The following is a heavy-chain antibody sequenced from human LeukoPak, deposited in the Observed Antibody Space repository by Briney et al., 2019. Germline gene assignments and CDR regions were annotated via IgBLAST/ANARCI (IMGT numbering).Heavy chain of an antibody. CDR1: GGSFSGYY. D-gene: IGHD3-22*01. Sequence: SETLSLTCAVYGGSFSGYYWSWIRQPPGQGLEWIGEINHSGSTNYNPSLKSRVTISVDTSKNQFSLKLSSVTAADTAVYYCARDYYDSRSFDYWGQGTLVTVSS. J-gene: IGHJ4*02. CDR2: INHSGST. V-gene: IGHV4-34*01. CDR3: ARDYYDSRSFDY.